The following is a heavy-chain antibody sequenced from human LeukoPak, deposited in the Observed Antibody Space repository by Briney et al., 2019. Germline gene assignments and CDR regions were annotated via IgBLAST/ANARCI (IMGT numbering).Heavy chain of an antibody. CDR3: ARHEWGITNAFDI. CDR1: GGSFSSSDYY. V-gene: IGHV4-39*01. D-gene: IGHD1-14*01. Sequence: SETLSLTCTVSGGSFSSSDYYWGWIRQPPGRGLEWIGSIYYSGTTYYNPSLKSRVTISVDTSKNQFSLKLRSVTAADTAVYYCARHEWGITNAFDIWGQGTMVTVSS. CDR2: IYYSGTT. J-gene: IGHJ3*02.